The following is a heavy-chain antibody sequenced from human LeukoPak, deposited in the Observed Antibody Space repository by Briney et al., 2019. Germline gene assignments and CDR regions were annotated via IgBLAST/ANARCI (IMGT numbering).Heavy chain of an antibody. CDR3: ARAWGEDIAARPYYFDY. CDR2: ISAYNGNT. J-gene: IGHJ4*02. Sequence: ASVKVSCKASGYTFSNYAISWVRQAPRKALEWMGCISAYNGNTNYAPKLQGRVTMTTDTSTSAAYMELRSLRSDDTAVYYCARAWGEDIAARPYYFDYWGQGSLVTVSS. D-gene: IGHD6-6*01. V-gene: IGHV1-18*01. CDR1: GYTFSNYA.